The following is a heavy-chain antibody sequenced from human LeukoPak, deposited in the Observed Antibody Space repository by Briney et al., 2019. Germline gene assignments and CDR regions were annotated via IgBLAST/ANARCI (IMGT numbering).Heavy chain of an antibody. CDR2: IYPGDSDT. CDR1: GYSFTTYW. V-gene: IGHV5-51*01. CDR3: ARYPKHSYDVTGYFDL. Sequence: GESLKISCKASGYSFTTYWIGWVRQMPGKGLECLGVIYPGDSDTRYSPSFQGQVTISADTSISTAYLQWSSLKASHTAIYYCARYPKHSYDVTGYFDLWGQGTLVTVSS. D-gene: IGHD3-22*01. J-gene: IGHJ4*02.